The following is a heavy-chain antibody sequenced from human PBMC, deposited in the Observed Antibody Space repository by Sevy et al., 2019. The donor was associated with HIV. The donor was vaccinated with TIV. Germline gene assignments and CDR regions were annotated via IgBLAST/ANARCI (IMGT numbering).Heavy chain of an antibody. J-gene: IGHJ5*02. Sequence: SETLSLTCTVTGDSMNTYYWAWIRQPPGKSLEWVGYILYSGSTEYSPSLKSRVTMALDKSKNEVSLRLSSVTAADTAVYYCVSPVPGDNWFDPWGQGRLVTVSS. CDR1: GDSMNTYY. CDR2: ILYSGST. CDR3: VSPVPGDNWFDP. V-gene: IGHV4-59*01.